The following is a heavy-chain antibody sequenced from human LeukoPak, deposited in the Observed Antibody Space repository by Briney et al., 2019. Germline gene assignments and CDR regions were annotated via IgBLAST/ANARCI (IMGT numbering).Heavy chain of an antibody. CDR2: ISAYNGNT. CDR1: GYTFTSYG. Sequence: PSVKVSCKASGYTFTSYGISWVRQAPGQGLEWMGWISAYNGNTNYAQKLQGRVTMTTDTSTSTAYMELRSLRSDDTAVYYCARDGGYYPHCYMDVWGKGTTVTVSS. J-gene: IGHJ6*03. V-gene: IGHV1-18*01. D-gene: IGHD3-3*01. CDR3: ARDGGYYPHCYMDV.